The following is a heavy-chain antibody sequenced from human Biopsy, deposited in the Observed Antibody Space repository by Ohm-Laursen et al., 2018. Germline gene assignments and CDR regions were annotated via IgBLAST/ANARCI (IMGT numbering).Heavy chain of an antibody. D-gene: IGHD6-19*01. J-gene: IGHJ4*02. Sequence: EATVKASCKVSGFSFTGYYIQWVRRAPGQGLGWMGWISPKSGDTNYAHKFQGNITMTRDTSMSTAYMEMSRLRCDDTAVYYCALQSVAQMKNFDYWGQGTLVTVSS. CDR1: GFSFTGYY. CDR2: ISPKSGDT. V-gene: IGHV1-2*02. CDR3: ALQSVAQMKNFDY.